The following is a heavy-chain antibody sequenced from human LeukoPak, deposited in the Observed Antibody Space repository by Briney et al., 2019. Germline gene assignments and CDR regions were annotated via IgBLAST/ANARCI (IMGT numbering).Heavy chain of an antibody. Sequence: SVKVSCKASGGTFSSYAISRVRQAPGQGLEWMGGIIPIFGTANYAQKFQGRVTITTDESTSTAYMELSSLRSEDTAVYYCAREARGGNSDLTFDYWGQGTLVTVSS. CDR3: AREARGGNSDLTFDY. D-gene: IGHD4-23*01. CDR1: GGTFSSYA. CDR2: IIPIFGTA. J-gene: IGHJ4*02. V-gene: IGHV1-69*05.